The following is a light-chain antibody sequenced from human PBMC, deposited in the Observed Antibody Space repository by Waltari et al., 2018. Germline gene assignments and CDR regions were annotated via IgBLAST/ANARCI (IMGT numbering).Light chain of an antibody. CDR2: LGS. Sequence: DIVMTQSPLSLPVTPGEPASLSCRASQSLRHSNGYNYLDWYVQKPGQSPQLLIYLGSNRASGVPGRFNGSGSGTDFTLKISRVEAEDVGIYYCMQALQTRRFGPGTKVDIK. J-gene: IGKJ3*01. CDR1: QSLRHSNGYNY. V-gene: IGKV2-28*01. CDR3: MQALQTRR.